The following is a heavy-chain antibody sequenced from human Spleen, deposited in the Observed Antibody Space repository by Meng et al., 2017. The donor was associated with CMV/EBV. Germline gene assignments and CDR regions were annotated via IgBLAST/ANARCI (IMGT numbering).Heavy chain of an antibody. CDR2: INHIGST. J-gene: IGHJ6*02. CDR3: ARGRQIVVVPASTGSRIYGMDV. V-gene: IGHV4-34*01. D-gene: IGHD2-2*01. CDR1: GGSFSGYY. Sequence: SETLSLTCAVYGGSFSGYYWSWIRQPPGKGLEWIGEINHIGSTNCNPSLKSRVTISVDTSKNQFSLKLSSLTAADTAVYYCARGRQIVVVPASTGSRIYGMDVWGQGTTVTVSS.